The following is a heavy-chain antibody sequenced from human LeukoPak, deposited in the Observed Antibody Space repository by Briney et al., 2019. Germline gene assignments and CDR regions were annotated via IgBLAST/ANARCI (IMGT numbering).Heavy chain of an antibody. CDR3: AKVDSSPPALTHAFDI. Sequence: GGSLRLSCAASGFTFSSYAMSWVRQAPGKGLEWVSAISGSGGSTYYADSVKGRFTISRDNSKNTLYLQMNSLRAEDTAVYYCAKVDSSPPALTHAFDIWGQGTMVTVSS. J-gene: IGHJ3*02. V-gene: IGHV3-23*01. D-gene: IGHD6-13*01. CDR2: ISGSGGST. CDR1: GFTFSSYA.